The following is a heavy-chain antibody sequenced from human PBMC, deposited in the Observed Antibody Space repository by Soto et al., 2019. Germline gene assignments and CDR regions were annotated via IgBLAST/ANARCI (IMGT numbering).Heavy chain of an antibody. Sequence: GGSLRLSCAASGLTFSSYAMTWVRQAPGKGLEWVSTISGSGSNTYYADSVKGRFTVSRDNSKNTLYLQMNSLGAEDTAIYYCAKHRGHSYEYDDAFDIWGKGTRVTVS. CDR1: GLTFSSYA. CDR3: AKHRGHSYEYDDAFDI. D-gene: IGHD5-18*01. V-gene: IGHV3-23*01. CDR2: ISGSGSNT. J-gene: IGHJ3*02.